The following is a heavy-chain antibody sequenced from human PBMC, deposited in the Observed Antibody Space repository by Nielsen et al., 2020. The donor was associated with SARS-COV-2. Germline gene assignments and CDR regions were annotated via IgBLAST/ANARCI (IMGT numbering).Heavy chain of an antibody. D-gene: IGHD3-22*01. V-gene: IGHV1-69*13. J-gene: IGHJ4*02. CDR2: IIPIFGTA. CDR1: GYTLTELS. Sequence: SVKVSCKVSGYTLTELSMHWVRQAPGKGLEWMGGIIPIFGTANYAQKFQGRVTITADESTSTAYMELSSLRSEDTAVYYCASLSGYGFLHFDYWGQGTLVTVSS. CDR3: ASLSGYGFLHFDY.